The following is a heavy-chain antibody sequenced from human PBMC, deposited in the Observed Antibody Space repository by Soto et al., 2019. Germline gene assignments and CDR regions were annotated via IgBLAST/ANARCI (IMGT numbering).Heavy chain of an antibody. D-gene: IGHD5-18*01. J-gene: IGHJ6*02. CDR2: INPSGGST. CDR3: ARVGGYSYGSLGYYYYGMDV. Sequence: ASVKVSCKASGYTFTSYYMHWVRQAPGQGLEWMGIINPSGGSTSYAQKFQGRVTMTRDTSTSTVYMELSSLRSEDTAVYYCARVGGYSYGSLGYYYYGMDVWGQGTTVTVSS. V-gene: IGHV1-46*01. CDR1: GYTFTSYY.